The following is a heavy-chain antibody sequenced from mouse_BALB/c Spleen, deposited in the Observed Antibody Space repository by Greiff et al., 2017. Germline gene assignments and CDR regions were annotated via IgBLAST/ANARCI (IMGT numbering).Heavy chain of an antibody. CDR1: GYTFTSYW. D-gene: IGHD3-3*01. J-gene: IGHJ4*01. Sequence: VQVVESGAELAKPGASVKMSCKASGYTFTSYWMHWVKQRPGQGLEWIGYINPSTGYTEYNQKFKDKATLTADKSSSTAYMQLSSLTSEDSAVYYCARGGREAMDYWGQGTSVTVSS. CDR2: INPSTGYT. CDR3: ARGGREAMDY. V-gene: IGHV1-7*01.